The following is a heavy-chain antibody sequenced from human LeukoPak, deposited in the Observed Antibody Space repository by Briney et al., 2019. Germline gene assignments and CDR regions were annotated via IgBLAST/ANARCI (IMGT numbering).Heavy chain of an antibody. V-gene: IGHV4-4*07. D-gene: IGHD3-22*01. Sequence: PSETLSLTCTVSGGSISSYYWRWIRQPAGKGLEWIGRIYTSGSTNYNPSLKSRVTMSVDTSKNQFSLKLSSVTAADTAVYYCARHYYDSSGYYRFDYWGQGTLVTVSS. J-gene: IGHJ4*02. CDR2: IYTSGST. CDR1: GGSISSYY. CDR3: ARHYYDSSGYYRFDY.